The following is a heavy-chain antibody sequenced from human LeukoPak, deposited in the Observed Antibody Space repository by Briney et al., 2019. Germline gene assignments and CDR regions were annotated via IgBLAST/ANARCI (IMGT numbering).Heavy chain of an antibody. CDR1: GYTFTSYD. J-gene: IGHJ4*02. CDR3: ARRNTIMVAGLDY. V-gene: IGHV1-8*01. CDR2: MNPNSGNT. D-gene: IGHD5-24*01. Sequence: ASVKVSCKASGYTFTSYDINWVRQATGQGLEWMGWMNPNSGNTGYAQKFQGRVTMTRNTSISTAFMELSSLRSEDTAVYYCARRNTIMVAGLDYWGQGTLVTVPS.